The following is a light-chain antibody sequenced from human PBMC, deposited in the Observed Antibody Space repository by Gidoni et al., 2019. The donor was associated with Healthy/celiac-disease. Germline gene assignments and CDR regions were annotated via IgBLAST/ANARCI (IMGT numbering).Light chain of an antibody. CDR2: DAS. Sequence: EIVLTQSPATLSLSPGERATLSHRASQSVSSYLAWYQQKPGQAPRLLIYDASNRATGIPARFSGSGSGTDFTLTISSLEPEDFAVYYCQQRSNWPPITFXXXTRLEIK. J-gene: IGKJ5*01. V-gene: IGKV3-11*01. CDR1: QSVSSY. CDR3: QQRSNWPPIT.